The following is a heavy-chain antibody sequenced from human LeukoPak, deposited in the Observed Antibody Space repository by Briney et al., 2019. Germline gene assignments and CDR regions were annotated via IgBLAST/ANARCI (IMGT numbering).Heavy chain of an antibody. CDR3: ARGIVTYYDYVWGSYRHVYFDY. CDR2: IYYSGST. CDR1: GGSISSYY. D-gene: IGHD3-16*02. V-gene: IGHV4-59*12. Sequence: SETLSLTCTVSGGSISSYYWSWLRQPPGKGPEWTGYIYYSGSTNYNPSLKSRVTISVDTSKNLFSLKLSSVTAADTAVYYCARGIVTYYDYVWGSYRHVYFDYWGQGTLVTVSS. J-gene: IGHJ4*02.